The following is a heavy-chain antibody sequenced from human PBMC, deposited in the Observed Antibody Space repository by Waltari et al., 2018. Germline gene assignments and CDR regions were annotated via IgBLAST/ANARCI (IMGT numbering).Heavy chain of an antibody. CDR1: GYSFTTYW. CDR2: IYPDNSET. V-gene: IGHV5-51*03. Sequence: EVLLVQSGAEVKKPGESLKISCKGSGYSFTTYWIGWVRQMPGKGLEWMGIIYPDNSETRYSPSCQGQVTISADKSISTAYLQWSGLKASDTAMYYCARRGGYSYGYGWFDPWGQGTLVTVSS. J-gene: IGHJ5*02. CDR3: ARRGGYSYGYGWFDP. D-gene: IGHD5-18*01.